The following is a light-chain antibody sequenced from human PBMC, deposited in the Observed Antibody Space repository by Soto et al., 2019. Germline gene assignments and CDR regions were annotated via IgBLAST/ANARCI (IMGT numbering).Light chain of an antibody. V-gene: IGKV3-15*01. Sequence: EILMTQSPDTLSVSLGERATLSCRATQSVDTYLAWYQQRPGQSPRLLIYGASTRATDVPGRFSGSGSGTEFTLTITSLQSEDFAVYYCQLYNDWPRTFGQGTKVEIK. CDR3: QLYNDWPRT. J-gene: IGKJ1*01. CDR1: QSVDTY. CDR2: GAS.